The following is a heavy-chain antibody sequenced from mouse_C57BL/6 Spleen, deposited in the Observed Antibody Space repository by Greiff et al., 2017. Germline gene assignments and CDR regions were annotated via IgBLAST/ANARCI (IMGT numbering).Heavy chain of an antibody. CDR2: INHDGSST. J-gene: IGHJ1*03. D-gene: IGHD1-1*01. CDR1: GFTFSDYY. V-gene: IGHV5-16*01. Sequence: EVQLQESEGGLVQPGSSMKLSCTASGFTFSDYYMAWVHQVPEKGLEWVANINHDGSSTYYLEYLQSRFIISTDNANNILYLQMSSLRSEDTGAYYCARETDCSSFLYFDVWGTGTTVTVSS. CDR3: ARETDCSSFLYFDV.